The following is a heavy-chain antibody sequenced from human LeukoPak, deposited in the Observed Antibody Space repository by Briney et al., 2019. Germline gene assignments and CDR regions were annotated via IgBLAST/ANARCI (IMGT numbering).Heavy chain of an antibody. D-gene: IGHD3-10*01. V-gene: IGHV3-23*01. CDR1: GFTFGSYG. CDR2: ICASGSNT. CDR3: AKEMGSSQPFDY. J-gene: IGHJ4*02. Sequence: GGSLRLSCGASGFTFGSYGLGWVRHAPGEGLEGVSAICASGSNTYYADPVKGRFTISRDNSKNTLYLQMNSLRAEDTALYYCAKEMGSSQPFDYWGQGTLVTVSS.